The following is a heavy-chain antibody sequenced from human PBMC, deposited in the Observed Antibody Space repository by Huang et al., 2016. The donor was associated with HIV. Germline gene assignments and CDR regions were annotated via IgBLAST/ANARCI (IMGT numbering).Heavy chain of an antibody. CDR1: GYTFTDHY. D-gene: IGHD3-22*01. V-gene: IGHV1-2*02. CDR3: ARDPGGSGYFWYLDL. Sequence: QVQLVQSGEAVKKPGASMKVSCRASGYTFTDHYLHWVRQAPGQGPEWMGWINLNSGGRNYAQRFQGRITMTRDTSINTVYMELRSLRSDDTAVYYCARDPGGSGYFWYLDLWGRGTPVIVSS. J-gene: IGHJ2*01. CDR2: INLNSGGR.